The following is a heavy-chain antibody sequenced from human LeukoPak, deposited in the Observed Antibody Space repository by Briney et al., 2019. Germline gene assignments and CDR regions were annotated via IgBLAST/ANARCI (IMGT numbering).Heavy chain of an antibody. Sequence: GGSLRLSCAASGFTFSSYSMNWVRQTPGRGLEWVSSITTSSSYIYYADSVKGRFTISRDSAKNSLYLQMNSLRAEDTAVYYCARDWDYDSSGFNAFDIWGQGTMVTVSS. CDR2: ITTSSSYI. D-gene: IGHD3-22*01. J-gene: IGHJ3*02. CDR1: GFTFSSYS. CDR3: ARDWDYDSSGFNAFDI. V-gene: IGHV3-21*01.